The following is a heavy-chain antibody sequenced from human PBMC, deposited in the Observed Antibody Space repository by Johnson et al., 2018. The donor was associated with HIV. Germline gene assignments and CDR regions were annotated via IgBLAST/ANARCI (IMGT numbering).Heavy chain of an antibody. CDR3: ARPSTSHAFDI. CDR1: GFTVSNNY. J-gene: IGHJ3*02. V-gene: IGHV3-66*04. Sequence: EVQLVESWGGLVQPGGSLRLSCAASGFTVSNNYMSWVRQAPGKGLEWVSGINWNGGSTYYADSVKGRFTISRDNSKNTLYLQMNSLRAEDTAVYYCARPSTSHAFDIWGQGTMVTVSS. CDR2: INWNGGST.